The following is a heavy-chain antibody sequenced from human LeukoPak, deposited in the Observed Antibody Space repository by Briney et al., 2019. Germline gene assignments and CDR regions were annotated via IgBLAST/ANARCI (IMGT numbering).Heavy chain of an antibody. Sequence: GGSLRLSCAASGFTFSDYGMNWVRQAPGKGLEWLSYISSSSGTIHYADSVKGRFTISRDNAKNSLYLQMNSLRAEDTAVYYCARAAMGTYTDYWGQGTLVTVSS. CDR3: ARAAMGTYTDY. CDR2: ISSSSGTI. CDR1: GFTFSDYG. V-gene: IGHV3-48*04. D-gene: IGHD1-7*01. J-gene: IGHJ4*02.